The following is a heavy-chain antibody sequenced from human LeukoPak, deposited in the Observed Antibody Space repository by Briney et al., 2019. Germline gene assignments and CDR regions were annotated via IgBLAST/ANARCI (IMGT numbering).Heavy chain of an antibody. CDR3: ARRFTRGSSGVYYFDY. V-gene: IGHV5-51*01. CDR1: GYSFTSYW. CDR2: IYPGDSDT. J-gene: IGHJ4*02. D-gene: IGHD6-19*01. Sequence: GESLKISCKGSGYSFTSYWIGWVRQMPGKGLEWMGIIYPGDSDTRYSPSFQGQVTISADKSISTAYLQWSSLKASDTAMYYCARRFTRGSSGVYYFDYWGQGTLVTVSS.